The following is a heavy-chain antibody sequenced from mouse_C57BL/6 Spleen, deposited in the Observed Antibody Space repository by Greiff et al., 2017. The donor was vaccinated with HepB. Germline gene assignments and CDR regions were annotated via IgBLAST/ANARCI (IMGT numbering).Heavy chain of an antibody. CDR2: ISSGGDYI. CDR3: TRLKGNHYYAMDY. V-gene: IGHV5S21*01. CDR1: GFTFSSYA. Sequence: EVKLVESGEGLVKPGGSLKLSCAASGFTFSSYAMSWVRQTPEKRLEWVAYISSGGDYIYYADTVKGRFTISRDNARNTLYLQMSSLKSEDTAMYYCTRLKGNHYYAMDYWGQGTSVTVSS. J-gene: IGHJ4*01.